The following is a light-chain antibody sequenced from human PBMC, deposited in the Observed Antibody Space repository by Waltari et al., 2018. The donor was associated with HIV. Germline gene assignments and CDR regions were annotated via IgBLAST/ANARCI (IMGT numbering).Light chain of an antibody. CDR2: DVT. Sequence: QSALTQPASVSGSPGQSITISCSGTSSDISTYDFVSVYQKHPAKAPKLLIYDVTPRPSGVSRRFSGSKSGSTASLTISSIQADDEADYYCSSYTTSNTVVFGPGTKLSVL. J-gene: IGLJ2*01. CDR3: SSYTTSNTVV. CDR1: SSDISTYDF. V-gene: IGLV2-14*03.